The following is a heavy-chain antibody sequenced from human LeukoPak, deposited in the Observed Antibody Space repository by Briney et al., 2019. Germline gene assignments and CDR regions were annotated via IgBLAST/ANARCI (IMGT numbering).Heavy chain of an antibody. V-gene: IGHV4-59*12. D-gene: IGHD6-19*01. CDR1: GGSISSYY. CDR2: IYYSGST. CDR3: ARGLGSAYYYFDY. Sequence: SETLSLTCTVSGGSISSYYWSWIRQPPGKGLEWIGYIYYSGSTNYNPSLKSRVTISIDTSKNQFSPKLSSVTAADTAVYYCARGLGSAYYYFDYWGQGTLVTVSS. J-gene: IGHJ4*02.